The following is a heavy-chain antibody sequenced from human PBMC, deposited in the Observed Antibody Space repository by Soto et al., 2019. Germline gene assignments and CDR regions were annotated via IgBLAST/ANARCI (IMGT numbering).Heavy chain of an antibody. CDR3: ASGLYGDYWTDY. V-gene: IGHV1-46*01. CDR1: GYTFTSYY. CDR2: INPSGGST. Sequence: QVQLVQSGAEVKKPGASVKVSCKASGYTFTSYYMHWVRQAPGQGLEWMGIINPSGGSTSYAQKFQGRVTMPRDTPTSTVYMELSSLRSEDTAVYYCASGLYGDYWTDYWGQGTLVTVSS. J-gene: IGHJ4*02. D-gene: IGHD4-17*01.